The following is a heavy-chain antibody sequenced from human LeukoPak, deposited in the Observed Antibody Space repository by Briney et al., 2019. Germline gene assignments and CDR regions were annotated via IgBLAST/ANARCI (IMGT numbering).Heavy chain of an antibody. CDR3: AREVGLCGGDCPDLFDY. CDR2: VFYSGST. V-gene: IGHV4-39*02. D-gene: IGHD2-21*02. J-gene: IGHJ4*02. Sequence: SGALSLTCTVSGGSISSSSYYWGWIRQPPGKGLEWIGIVFYSGSTYYNPSLKSRVTISVDTSKNQFSLKLSSVTAADTAVYYCAREVGLCGGDCPDLFDYWGQGTLVTV. CDR1: GGSISSSSYY.